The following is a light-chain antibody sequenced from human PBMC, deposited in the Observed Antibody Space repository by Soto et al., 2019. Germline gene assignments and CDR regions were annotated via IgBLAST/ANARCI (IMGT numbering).Light chain of an antibody. J-gene: IGKJ1*01. CDR2: DAS. Sequence: AIRMTQSPASFSASTGDRVSITCRATQDIGTYLAWYQQIPGKAPKLLIYDASTLQTGVPSRFSGSGSGTDFTLTISYLQSEDFGTYYCQQFYNYPRTFGQGTKVDNK. CDR1: QDIGTY. V-gene: IGKV1-8*01. CDR3: QQFYNYPRT.